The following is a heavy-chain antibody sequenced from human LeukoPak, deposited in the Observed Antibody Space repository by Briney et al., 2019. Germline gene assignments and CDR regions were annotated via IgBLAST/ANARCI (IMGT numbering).Heavy chain of an antibody. D-gene: IGHD3-9*01. Sequence: PGGSLRLSCAASGFTFSNYVMRWVRQAPGKGLEWVSGISANGGSTYYADSVKGRFTISRDNSKNTLYLQMNSLRAEDTAVYYCARDPSPLLRYFDWSYDYWGQGTLVTISS. CDR3: ARDPSPLLRYFDWSYDY. CDR1: GFTFSNYV. CDR2: ISANGGST. V-gene: IGHV3-23*01. J-gene: IGHJ4*02.